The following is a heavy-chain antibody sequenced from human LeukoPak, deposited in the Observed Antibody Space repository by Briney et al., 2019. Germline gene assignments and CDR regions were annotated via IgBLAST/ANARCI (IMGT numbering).Heavy chain of an antibody. J-gene: IGHJ6*02. CDR1: GVSFSGYY. V-gene: IGHV4-34*01. Sequence: MPSETLSLTCAVYGVSFSGYYWSWIRQPPGKGLEWIGEINHSGSTNYNPSLKSRVTISVDTSKNQFSLKLSSVTAADTAVYYCARVRGSGSCKPYYYYGMDVWGQGTTVTVSS. CDR2: INHSGST. CDR3: ARVRGSGSCKPYYYYGMDV. D-gene: IGHD1-26*01.